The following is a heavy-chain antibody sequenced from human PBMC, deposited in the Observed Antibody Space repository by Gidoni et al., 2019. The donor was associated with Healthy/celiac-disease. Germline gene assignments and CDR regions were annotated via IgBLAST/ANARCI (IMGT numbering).Heavy chain of an antibody. D-gene: IGHD6-13*01. V-gene: IGHV4-59*01. CDR1: GGSISSNF. Sequence: QVQLQESGPGLVKPSETLSLTCTVSGGSISSNFWSWIRQPPGRGLEWIGYIYSTGSTNYNPSLKSRVPISVDTSKKQFSLKLSSVTAADTAVYYCARGIVALNWFDPWGQGTLVTVSS. CDR3: ARGIVALNWFDP. J-gene: IGHJ5*02. CDR2: IYSTGST.